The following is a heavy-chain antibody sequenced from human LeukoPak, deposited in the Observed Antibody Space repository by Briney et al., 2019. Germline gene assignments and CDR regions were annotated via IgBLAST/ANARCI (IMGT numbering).Heavy chain of an antibody. D-gene: IGHD3-10*01. CDR2: ISGSGGST. CDR1: GFTFSSYA. V-gene: IGHV3-23*01. Sequence: GGSLRLSCAASGFTFSSYAMSWVRQAPGKGLELVSTISGSGGSTYYADSVKGRFTISRDNAKNSLYLQMNSLRAEDTAVYYCARRVVEAMVRGARPYYFDYWGQGTLVTVSS. J-gene: IGHJ4*02. CDR3: ARRVVEAMVRGARPYYFDY.